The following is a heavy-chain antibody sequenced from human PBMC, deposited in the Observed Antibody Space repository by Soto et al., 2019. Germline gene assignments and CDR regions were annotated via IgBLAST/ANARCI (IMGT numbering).Heavy chain of an antibody. CDR2: VAVGSGST. Sequence: SVKVSCKASGFTFGGSTVQWVRQARGQRLEWIGWVAVGSGSTNYAQDFHERVTITRDVSTSTAYMELRSLRSEDTAVYYCAAANSRGEYFYGMDVWGQGTTVTVS. CDR3: AAANSRGEYFYGMDV. CDR1: GFTFGGST. V-gene: IGHV1-58*01. D-gene: IGHD2-21*01. J-gene: IGHJ6*02.